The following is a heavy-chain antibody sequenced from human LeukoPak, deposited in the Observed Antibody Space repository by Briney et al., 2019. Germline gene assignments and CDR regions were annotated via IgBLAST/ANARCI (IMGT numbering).Heavy chain of an antibody. Sequence: SETLTLTCTVSGGSIGTYYWSWVRQSPGTGLEWIGYIYVTGTRYNPYLQSRVAISVDRSRNQFFLKMTSVTAADTAVYYCARHIGGGIEDMDVWGRGTKVTVSS. D-gene: IGHD3-16*02. V-gene: IGHV4-59*08. CDR3: ARHIGGGIEDMDV. J-gene: IGHJ6*03. CDR1: GGSIGTYY. CDR2: IYVTGT.